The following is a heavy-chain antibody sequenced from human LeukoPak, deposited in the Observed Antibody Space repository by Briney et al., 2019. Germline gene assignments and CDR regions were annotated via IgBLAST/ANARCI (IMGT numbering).Heavy chain of an antibody. CDR3: AMQSYDILTGAQKTHYYYMDV. D-gene: IGHD3-9*01. V-gene: IGHV4-34*01. CDR2: INHSGST. J-gene: IGHJ6*03. CDR1: GGSFSGYY. Sequence: SETLSLTCAVYGGSFSGYYWSWIRQPPGKGLEWIGEINHSGSTNYNPSLKSRVTISVDTSKNQFSLKLSSVTAADTAVYYCAMQSYDILTGAQKTHYYYMDVWGKGTTVTVSS.